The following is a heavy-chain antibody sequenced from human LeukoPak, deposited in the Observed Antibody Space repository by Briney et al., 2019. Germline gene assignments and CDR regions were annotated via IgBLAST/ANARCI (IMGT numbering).Heavy chain of an antibody. Sequence: SETLSLTCTVSGGSISSYYWSWIRPPPGKGLGWIGYIYYSGSTNYNPSLKSRVTISVDTSKNQFSLKLSSVTAADTAVYYCARGKYSSSSSSDYWGQGTLVTVSS. V-gene: IGHV4-59*01. CDR2: IYYSGST. D-gene: IGHD6-6*01. CDR3: ARGKYSSSSSSDY. CDR1: GGSISSYY. J-gene: IGHJ4*02.